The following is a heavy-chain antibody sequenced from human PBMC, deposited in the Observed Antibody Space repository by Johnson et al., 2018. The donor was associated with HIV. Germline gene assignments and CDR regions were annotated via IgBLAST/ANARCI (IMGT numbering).Heavy chain of an antibody. J-gene: IGHJ3*02. CDR3: AKGIYDFWGGYLLDAFDM. CDR1: GFTFSGYA. D-gene: IGHD3-3*01. CDR2: ICWDSGNK. Sequence: VQLVESGGGLVQPGRSLRLSCAASGFTFSGYAMHWVRQAPGKGLEWVAGICWDSGNKCYADSVKGRFTMSSDNSKITLYLQMSSLRVEDTAVYYCAKGIYDFWGGYLLDAFDMWGQGTMVTVSS. V-gene: IGHV3-33*06.